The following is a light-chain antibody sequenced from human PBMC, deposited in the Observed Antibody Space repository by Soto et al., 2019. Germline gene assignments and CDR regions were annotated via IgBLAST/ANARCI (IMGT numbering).Light chain of an antibody. V-gene: IGLV2-8*01. CDR1: SSDIGGYDY. CDR3: SSYAGSNNLV. CDR2: EVN. Sequence: QSALTQPPSASGSPGQSVTISCTGTSSDIGGYDYVSWYQQHPGKAPKLIIYEVNKRPSGVPDRFSGSKSGNTASLTVSGLQAEDEDDYYCSSYAGSNNLVFAGGTKLTVL. J-gene: IGLJ3*02.